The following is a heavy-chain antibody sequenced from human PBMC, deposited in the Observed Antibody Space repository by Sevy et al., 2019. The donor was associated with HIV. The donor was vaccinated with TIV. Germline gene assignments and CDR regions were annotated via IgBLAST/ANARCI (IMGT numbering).Heavy chain of an antibody. J-gene: IGHJ4*02. Sequence: GGSVRLSCAASGFTFSSYGMHWVRQGPGKGLEWLAFTRYDGKNKYYADSVKGRFTISRDNSKNTLYLQMTGLRAEDTAGYYCAKDKSYFFDTSAYYLGGYYFDSWGQGALVTVSS. V-gene: IGHV3-30*02. CDR3: AKDKSYFFDTSAYYLGGYYFDS. CDR1: GFTFSSYG. CDR2: TRYDGKNK. D-gene: IGHD3-22*01.